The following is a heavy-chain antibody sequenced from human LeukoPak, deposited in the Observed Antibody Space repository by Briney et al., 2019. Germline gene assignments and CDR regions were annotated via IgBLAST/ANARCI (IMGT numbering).Heavy chain of an antibody. D-gene: IGHD6-13*01. CDR1: GFTFSSYG. V-gene: IGHV3-20*04. Sequence: PGGSLRLSCAASGFTFSSYGMHWVRQAQGKGLEWDSGINWNGGSTGYADSVKGRFTISRDNARNSLYLQMNSLRAEDTALYYCARDSSSWYVSEHWGQGTLVTVSS. CDR3: ARDSSSWYVSEH. CDR2: INWNGGST. J-gene: IGHJ1*01.